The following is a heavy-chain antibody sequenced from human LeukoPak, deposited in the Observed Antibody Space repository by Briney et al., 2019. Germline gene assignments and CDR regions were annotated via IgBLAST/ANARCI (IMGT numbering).Heavy chain of an antibody. D-gene: IGHD3-16*01. CDR1: GGSISGSSYY. J-gene: IGHJ4*02. CDR2: IYYSGST. V-gene: IGHV4-39*01. CDR3: ARRYGP. Sequence: SETLSLTCTVSGGSISGSSYYWGWIRQPPGKGLEWIGSIYYSGSTYYNPSLKSRVTISVDTSKNQSSLKLNSVTATDTAVYYCARRYGPWGQGTLVTVSS.